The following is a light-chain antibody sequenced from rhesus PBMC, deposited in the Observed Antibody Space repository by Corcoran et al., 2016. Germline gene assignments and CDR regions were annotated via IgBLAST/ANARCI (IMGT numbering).Light chain of an antibody. V-gene: IGKV3-31*02. J-gene: IGKJ3*01. CDR2: GAS. Sequence: EIVMTQSPATLSLSPGETATISCRTSQNINNYLAWYQQKSGQAPRLLIYGASSRATGIPDRFRGSVSGTDFTLTISRLEPEDFALYYCQETSNFFTFGPGTKLDIK. CDR1: QNINNY. CDR3: QETSNFFT.